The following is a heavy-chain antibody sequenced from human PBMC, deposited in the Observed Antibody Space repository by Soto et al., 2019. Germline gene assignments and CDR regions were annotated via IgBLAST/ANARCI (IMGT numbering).Heavy chain of an antibody. J-gene: IGHJ5*02. CDR3: ARDRIVGATKGKRSNWFDP. CDR2: IYYSGST. CDR1: GGSISSYY. Sequence: PSETLSLTCTVSGGSISSYYWSWIRQPPGKGLEWIGYIYYSGSTNYNPSLKSRVTISVDTSKNQFSLKLSSVTAADTAVYYCARDRIVGATKGKRSNWFDPWGQGTLVTVSS. V-gene: IGHV4-59*01. D-gene: IGHD1-26*01.